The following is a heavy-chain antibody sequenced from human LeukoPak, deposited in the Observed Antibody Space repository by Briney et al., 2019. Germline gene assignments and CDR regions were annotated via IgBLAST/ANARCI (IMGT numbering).Heavy chain of an antibody. J-gene: IGHJ5*02. CDR3: ASWSSPSSPSNRKDWFDP. D-gene: IGHD6-13*01. V-gene: IGHV1-8*01. CDR1: RYTFTSYD. Sequence: ASVKVSCKASRYTFTSYDINWVRQATGQGLEWMGWMNPNSGNTGYAQKFQGRVTMTRNTSISTAYMELSSLRSEDTAVYYCASWSSPSSPSNRKDWFDPWGQGTLVTVSS. CDR2: MNPNSGNT.